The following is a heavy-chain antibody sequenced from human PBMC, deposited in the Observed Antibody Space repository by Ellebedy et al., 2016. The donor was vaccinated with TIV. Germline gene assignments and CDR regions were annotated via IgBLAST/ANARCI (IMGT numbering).Heavy chain of an antibody. Sequence: GESLKISCAASGFTFSSYWMHWVRQVPGTGLVWVSRISPDGINTAYADSVKGRFTISRDNAKNTLSLQMNSLRAEDTAVYYCARDGDGYNFDYWGKGTLVTVSS. D-gene: IGHD5-24*01. CDR2: ISPDGINT. V-gene: IGHV3-74*01. CDR3: ARDGDGYNFDY. J-gene: IGHJ4*02. CDR1: GFTFSSYW.